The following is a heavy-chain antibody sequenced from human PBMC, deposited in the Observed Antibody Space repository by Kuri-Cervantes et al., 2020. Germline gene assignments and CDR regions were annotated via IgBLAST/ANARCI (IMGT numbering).Heavy chain of an antibody. J-gene: IGHJ4*02. CDR3: ARGLDGYHSLDF. CDR2: IRYDGSNK. V-gene: IGHV3-30*02. Sequence: LSLTCAASGFTFSSYGMHWVRQAPGKGLEWVAFIRYDGSNKYYADSVKGRFTISRDNSKNTLYLQMNRLRPEDTTIYYCARGLDGYHSLDFWGQGTQVTVSS. D-gene: IGHD5-24*01. CDR1: GFTFSSYG.